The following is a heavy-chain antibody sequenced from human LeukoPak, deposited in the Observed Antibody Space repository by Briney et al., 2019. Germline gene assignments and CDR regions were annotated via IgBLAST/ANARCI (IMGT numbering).Heavy chain of an antibody. CDR2: IKPDGSAQ. CDR3: ANGGTYSSGP. CDR1: GFTFSNYY. J-gene: IGHJ5*02. D-gene: IGHD3-22*01. V-gene: IGHV3-7*01. Sequence: GGSLRLSCAASGFTFSNYYMNWVRQAPGKGLEWVATIKPDGSAQYYVDSVKGRFTISRDNAKNSLFLQINSLRAEDTAVYYCANGGTYSSGPWGQGTLVTVSS.